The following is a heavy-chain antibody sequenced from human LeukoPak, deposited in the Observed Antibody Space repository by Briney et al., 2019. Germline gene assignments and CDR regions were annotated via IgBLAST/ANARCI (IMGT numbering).Heavy chain of an antibody. CDR3: ARDRVTYYDFWSGYYHWFDP. Sequence: SETLSLTCTVSGGSVSSGSYYWSWIRQPPGKGLEWIGYIYYSGGTNYNPSLKSRVTISVDTSKNQFSLKLSSVTAADTAVYYCARDRVTYYDFWSGYYHWFDPWGQGTLVTVSS. V-gene: IGHV4-61*01. J-gene: IGHJ5*02. CDR1: GGSVSSGSYY. CDR2: IYYSGGT. D-gene: IGHD3-3*01.